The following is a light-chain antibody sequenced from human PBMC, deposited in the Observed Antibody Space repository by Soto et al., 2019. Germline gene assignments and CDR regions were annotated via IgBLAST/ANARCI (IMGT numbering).Light chain of an antibody. J-gene: IGKJ4*01. CDR3: QQCSTSPLT. V-gene: IGKV3-20*01. CDR2: DAS. CDR1: QIVSNNF. Sequence: EIVMTQSPDTLSLSPGERATLSCRASQIVSNNFLAWYQQKPGQAPRLLIDDASRRATGIPDRFSGSGSGTDFTLTISRLEPEDFAVYYCQQCSTSPLTFGGGTKVELK.